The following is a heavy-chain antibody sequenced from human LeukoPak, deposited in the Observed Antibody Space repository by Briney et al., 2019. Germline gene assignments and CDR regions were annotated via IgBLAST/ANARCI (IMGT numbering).Heavy chain of an antibody. CDR2: ISGTGGST. J-gene: IGHJ4*02. V-gene: IGHV3-23*01. CDR3: ATRPTVGGTTPTFDH. Sequence: GGSLRLSCAASGFTFGNYAMNWVRQAPGRGLEWVSVISGTGGSTYYADSVKGRFTISRDNAKNALYLQMNTLRAEDTAIYSCATRPTVGGTTPTFDHWGQGTPVTVSS. D-gene: IGHD1-26*01. CDR1: GFTFGNYA.